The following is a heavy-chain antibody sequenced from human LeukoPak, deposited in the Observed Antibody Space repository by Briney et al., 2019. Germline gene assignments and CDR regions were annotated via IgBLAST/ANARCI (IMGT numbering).Heavy chain of an antibody. CDR1: GFTFSSYA. J-gene: IGHJ3*02. CDR2: ISYDGSNK. Sequence: GGSLRLSCAASGFTFSSYAMHWVRQAPGKGLEWVAVISYDGSNKYYADSVMGRFTISRDNSKNTLYLQMNSLRAEDTAVYYCAKRPLSGYYSYDAFDIWGQGTMVIVSS. D-gene: IGHD3-22*01. CDR3: AKRPLSGYYSYDAFDI. V-gene: IGHV3-30-3*02.